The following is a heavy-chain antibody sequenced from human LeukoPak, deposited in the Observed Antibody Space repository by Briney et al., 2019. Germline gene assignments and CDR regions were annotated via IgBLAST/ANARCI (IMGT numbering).Heavy chain of an antibody. J-gene: IGHJ4*02. V-gene: IGHV4-34*01. CDR1: GGSLSDYY. Sequence: SETLSLTCAVYGGSLSDYYWSLIRQPPGKGLEWIGEINHSGSTNYNPSLKSRVTISVDTSKNQFSLKLSSVTAADTAVYYCATESIAAAGTGGFDYWGQGTLATVSS. CDR3: ATESIAAAGTGGFDY. D-gene: IGHD6-13*01. CDR2: INHSGST.